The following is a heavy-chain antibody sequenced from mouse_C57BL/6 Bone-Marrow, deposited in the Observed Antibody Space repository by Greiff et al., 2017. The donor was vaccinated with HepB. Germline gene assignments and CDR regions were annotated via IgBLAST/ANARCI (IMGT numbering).Heavy chain of an antibody. CDR1: GYTFTSYW. D-gene: IGHD1-2*01. J-gene: IGHJ2*01. CDR3: ARPTAPFDY. CDR2: IYPSDSET. Sequence: QVQLQQPGAELVRPGSSVKLSCKASGYTFTSYWMDWVKPRPGQGLEWIGNIYPSDSETHYNQKFKDKATMTVDKSSSTAYLQLSSLTSEDSAVYYCARPTAPFDYWGQGTTLTVSS. V-gene: IGHV1-61*01.